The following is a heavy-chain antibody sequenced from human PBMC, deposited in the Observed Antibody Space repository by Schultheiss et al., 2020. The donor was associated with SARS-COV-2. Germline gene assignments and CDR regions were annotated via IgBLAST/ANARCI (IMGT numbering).Heavy chain of an antibody. CDR3: AREEGGTGFDY. J-gene: IGHJ4*02. D-gene: IGHD1-26*01. CDR1: AVTVSSNH. Sequence: GGSLRLSCAVSAVTVSSNHMSWVRQAPGKGLEWVSAISGSGGSTYYADSVKGRFTISRDNAKNSLYLQMNSLRAEDTAVYYCAREEGGTGFDYWGQGTLVTVSS. V-gene: IGHV3-23*01. CDR2: ISGSGGST.